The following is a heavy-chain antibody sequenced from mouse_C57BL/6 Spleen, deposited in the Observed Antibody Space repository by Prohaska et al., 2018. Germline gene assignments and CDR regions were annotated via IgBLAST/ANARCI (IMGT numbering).Heavy chain of an antibody. CDR3: ARPRYYDYGGFAY. J-gene: IGHJ3*01. Sequence: QVQLQQPGAELVMPGASVKLSCKASGYTFTSYWMNWVKQRPGQGLEWIGEIDPSDSYTNYNQKFKGKATLTVDKSSSTAYMQLSSLTSEDSAVYYCARPRYYDYGGFAYWGQVTLVNVAA. D-gene: IGHD2-4*01. CDR1: GYTFTSYW. V-gene: IGHV1-69*01. CDR2: IDPSDSYT.